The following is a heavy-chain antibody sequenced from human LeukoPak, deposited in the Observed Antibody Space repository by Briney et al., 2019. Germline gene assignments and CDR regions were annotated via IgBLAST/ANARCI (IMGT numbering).Heavy chain of an antibody. CDR1: GFTFSAST. Sequence: GGSLKLSCAASGFTFSASTMHWVRQASGKGLEWVGRIRSKGNSYATAYAASVKGRFTISRDDSKNTAYLQMNSLKTEDTAVYYCTRHGDCSGASCYSPHDYWGQGTLVTVSS. V-gene: IGHV3-73*01. CDR3: TRHGDCSGASCYSPHDY. CDR2: IRSKGNSYAT. D-gene: IGHD2-15*01. J-gene: IGHJ4*02.